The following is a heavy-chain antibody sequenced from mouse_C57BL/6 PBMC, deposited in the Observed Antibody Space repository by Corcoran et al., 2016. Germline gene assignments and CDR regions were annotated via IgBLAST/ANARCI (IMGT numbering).Heavy chain of an antibody. V-gene: IGHV9-3*01. D-gene: IGHD1-1*01. J-gene: IGHJ2*01. Sequence: QIQLVQSGPELKKPGETVKISCKASGYTFTTYGMSWVKQAPGKGLKWMGWINTYSGVPTYADDFKGRFAFSLETSASTAYLQINNLKNEDTATYFCASWINYDGSSYDDYWGQGTTLTVSS. CDR1: GYTFTTYG. CDR3: ASWINYDGSSYDDY. CDR2: INTYSGVP.